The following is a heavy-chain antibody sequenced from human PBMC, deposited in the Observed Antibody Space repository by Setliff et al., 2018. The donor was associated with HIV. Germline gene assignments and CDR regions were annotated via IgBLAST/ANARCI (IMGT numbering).Heavy chain of an antibody. CDR3: AKDHATSSWFTALLDY. V-gene: IGHV3-53*01. J-gene: IGHJ4*02. Sequence: GGSLRLSCAASGFTVSSNYMSWVRQAPGKGLEWVSVIYIGGSTYHADSVKGRFTISRDNSKNTLYLQMNSLRAEDTAVYYCAKDHATSSWFTALLDYWGQGALVTVSS. CDR2: IYIGGST. CDR1: GFTVSSNY. D-gene: IGHD6-13*01.